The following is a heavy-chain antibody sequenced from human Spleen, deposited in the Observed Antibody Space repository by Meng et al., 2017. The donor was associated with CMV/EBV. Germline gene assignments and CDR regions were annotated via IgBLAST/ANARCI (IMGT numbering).Heavy chain of an antibody. CDR2: INPNSGDT. Sequence: GQLVQSGAELRKPGASVKVSCKASGDTFTDYCMHWVRQAPGQGLEWMGCINPNSGDTNYAQKFQGRVTMTRDTSISTAYMELSRLRSDDTAVYYCTRDAHLTTVTPNWFDPWGQGTLVTVSS. CDR3: TRDAHLTTVTPNWFDP. V-gene: IGHV1-2*02. J-gene: IGHJ5*02. CDR1: GDTFTDYC. D-gene: IGHD4-17*01.